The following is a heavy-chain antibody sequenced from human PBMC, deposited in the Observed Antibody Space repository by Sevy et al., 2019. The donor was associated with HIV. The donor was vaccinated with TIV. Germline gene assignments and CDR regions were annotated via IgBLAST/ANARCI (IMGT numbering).Heavy chain of an antibody. CDR3: VRAGSSSNYYYYYGMDV. V-gene: IGHV3-30-3*01. D-gene: IGHD6-6*01. CDR2: ISYDGSNK. J-gene: IGHJ6*02. CDR1: GFTFSSYA. Sequence: GGSLRLSCAASGFTFSSYAMHWVRQAPGKGLEWVAVISYDGSNKYYADSVKGRFTISRDNSKNTLYLQMNSLRAEDTAVYYCVRAGSSSNYYYYYGMDVWGQGTTVTVSS.